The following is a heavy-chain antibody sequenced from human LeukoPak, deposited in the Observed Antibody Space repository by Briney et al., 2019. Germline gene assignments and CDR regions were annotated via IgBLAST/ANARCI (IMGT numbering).Heavy chain of an antibody. CDR3: ARRRDYFDY. CDR1: GGSISSYY. V-gene: IGHV4-34*01. Sequence: SETLSLTCTVSGGSISSYYWSWIRQPPGKGLEWIGEINHSGSTNYNPSLKSRVTISVDTSKNQFSLKLSSVTAADTAVYYCARRRDYFDYWGQGTLVTVSS. J-gene: IGHJ4*02. CDR2: INHSGST.